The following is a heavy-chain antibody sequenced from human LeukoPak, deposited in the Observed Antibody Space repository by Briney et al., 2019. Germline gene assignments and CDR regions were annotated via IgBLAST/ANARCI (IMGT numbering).Heavy chain of an antibody. V-gene: IGHV3-30*03. CDR2: ISYDGSIK. D-gene: IGHD3-22*01. Sequence: GRSLRLSCAASGFTFSSYGMHWVRQAPGKGLEWVAVISYDGSIKYYADSVKGRFTISRDNSKNTLYLQMNSLRAEDTAVYYCARCGYYDSSGYYYPDYWGQGTLVTVSS. CDR1: GFTFSSYG. CDR3: ARCGYYDSSGYYYPDY. J-gene: IGHJ4*02.